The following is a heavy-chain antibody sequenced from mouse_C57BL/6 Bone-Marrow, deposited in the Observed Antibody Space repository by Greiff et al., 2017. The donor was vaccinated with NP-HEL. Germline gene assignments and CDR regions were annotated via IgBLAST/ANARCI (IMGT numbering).Heavy chain of an antibody. J-gene: IGHJ3*01. D-gene: IGHD2-3*01. CDR2: IYPGSGNT. V-gene: IGHV1-76*01. CDR1: GYTFTDYY. Sequence: QVQLQQSGAELVRPGASVKLSCKASGYTFTDYYINWVKQRPGQGLEWIARIYPGSGNTYYNEKFKGKATLTAEKSSSTAYMQLSSLTSEDSAVYYCASEGWLLPFAYWGQGTLVTVSA. CDR3: ASEGWLLPFAY.